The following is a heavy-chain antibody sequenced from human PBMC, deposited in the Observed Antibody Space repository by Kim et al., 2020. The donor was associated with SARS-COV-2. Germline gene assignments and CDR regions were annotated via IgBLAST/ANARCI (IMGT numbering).Heavy chain of an antibody. Sequence: KGLEWVSYISISGSTIYYADSVKGRFTISRDNAKNSLYLQMNSLRAEDTAVYYCARDYLRYFDPDAFDIWGQGTMVTVSS. V-gene: IGHV3-48*03. J-gene: IGHJ3*02. CDR2: ISISGSTI. CDR3: ARDYLRYFDPDAFDI. D-gene: IGHD3-9*01.